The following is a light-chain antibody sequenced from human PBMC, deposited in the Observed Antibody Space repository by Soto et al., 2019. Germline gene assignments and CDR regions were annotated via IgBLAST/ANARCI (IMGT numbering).Light chain of an antibody. CDR3: SSYTSSSTPIV. CDR2: EVR. J-gene: IGLJ3*02. V-gene: IGLV2-14*01. Sequence: QSALTQPASVSGSPGQSITISCTGTSNDVGGFNYVSWYQQHPGKAPKLMIYEVRNRPSGVSNRFSGSKSGNTASLTISGLQAEDEADYYCSSYTSSSTPIVFGGGTKVTVL. CDR1: SNDVGGFNY.